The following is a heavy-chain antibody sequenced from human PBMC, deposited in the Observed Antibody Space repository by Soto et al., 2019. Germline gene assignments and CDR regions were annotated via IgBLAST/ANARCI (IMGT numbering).Heavy chain of an antibody. CDR2: TRYGTT. J-gene: IGHJ4*02. D-gene: IGHD2-15*01. CDR3: ARANCRGNTCYAFDY. V-gene: IGHV4-31*03. CDR1: GGSISSGDYY. Sequence: PSETLSLTCTVSGGSISSGDYYWSWIRHHPGKGLEWIGYTRYGTTYYNPSLQSRVTISAATFKNQFSLNLDSVTAADTAIYYCARANCRGNTCYAFDYWGQGTLITVSS.